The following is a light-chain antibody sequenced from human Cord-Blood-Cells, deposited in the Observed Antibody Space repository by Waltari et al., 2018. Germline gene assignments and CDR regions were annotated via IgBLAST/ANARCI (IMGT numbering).Light chain of an antibody. Sequence: SYELTQPPSVPVSPGQTARITCSGDALPTQYAYWYQQKPGQAPVLVIYKDRERPSGIPERFSGSSSGTTVTLTISGVQAEDEADYYCQSADSSGTYWVFGGGTKLTVL. J-gene: IGLJ3*02. V-gene: IGLV3-25*03. CDR1: ALPTQY. CDR3: QSADSSGTYWV. CDR2: KDR.